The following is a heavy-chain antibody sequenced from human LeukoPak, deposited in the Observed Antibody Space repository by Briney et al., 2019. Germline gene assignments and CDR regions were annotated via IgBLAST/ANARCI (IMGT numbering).Heavy chain of an antibody. J-gene: IGHJ4*02. CDR1: GGSFSGYH. Sequence: SETLSLTCAVYGGSFSGYHWSWIRQSPGKGLEWIGEINDSASTNYNPSLKSRVTISVDTSKNQFSLELSSVTAADTAVYYCARSGVVPAATDYWGQGTLVTVSS. V-gene: IGHV4-34*01. CDR3: ARSGVVPAATDY. CDR2: INDSAST. D-gene: IGHD2-2*01.